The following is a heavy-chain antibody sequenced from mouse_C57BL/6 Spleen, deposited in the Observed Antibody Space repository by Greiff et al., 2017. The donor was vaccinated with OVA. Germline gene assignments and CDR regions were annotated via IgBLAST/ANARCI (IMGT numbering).Heavy chain of an antibody. CDR3: ARSGGPRPYYFDY. J-gene: IGHJ2*01. V-gene: IGHV5-17*01. CDR2: ISSGSRTI. CDR1: GFTFSDYG. Sequence: EVKVVESGGGLVKPGGSLKLSCAASGFTFSDYGMHWVRQAPEKGLEWVAYISSGSRTIYYADTVKGRFTISRDNAKNTLFLQMTSLRSEDTAMYYCARSGGPRPYYFDYWGQGTTLTVSS. D-gene: IGHD2-10*02.